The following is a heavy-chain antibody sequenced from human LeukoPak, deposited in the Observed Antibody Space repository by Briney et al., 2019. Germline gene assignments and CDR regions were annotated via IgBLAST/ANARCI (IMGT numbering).Heavy chain of an antibody. D-gene: IGHD1-26*01. V-gene: IGHV1-46*01. Sequence: ASVKVSCKASGYTFTSYYMHWVRQAPGQGLEWMGIINPSGGSTSYAQKFQGRVTMTRDTSTSTAYMELRSLRSDDTAVYYCARLYSGSPTHFDYWGQGTLVTVSS. J-gene: IGHJ4*02. CDR3: ARLYSGSPTHFDY. CDR2: INPSGGST. CDR1: GYTFTSYY.